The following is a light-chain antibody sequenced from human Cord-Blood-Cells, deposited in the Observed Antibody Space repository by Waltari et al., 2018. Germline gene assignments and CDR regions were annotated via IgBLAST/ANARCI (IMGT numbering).Light chain of an antibody. CDR3: QQYYNTPYS. V-gene: IGKV3-15*01. CDR1: QSVSSN. J-gene: IGKJ2*03. Sequence: DRATRACRASQSVSSNLDWYQQKPGQAPKLLIYVASTRQTGIPSRFSGSGSGTDFTLTISSLQSEDFAIYYCQQYYNTPYSFGQGTKLEIK. CDR2: VAS.